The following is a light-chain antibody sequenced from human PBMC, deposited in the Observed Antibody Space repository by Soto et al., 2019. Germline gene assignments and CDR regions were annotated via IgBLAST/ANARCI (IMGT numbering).Light chain of an antibody. CDR2: DVS. J-gene: IGLJ2*01. CDR3: RSYTSSSTLVV. CDR1: SSNVGGYNY. V-gene: IGLV2-14*01. Sequence: QSLLTQPASVSRSPGQSITISCTGTSSNVGGYNYVSWYQQHPGKAPKLMIYDVSNRPSGVSNRFSGSRSGNTASLTISGLQAEDEADYYCRSYTSSSTLVVFGGGTKLTVL.